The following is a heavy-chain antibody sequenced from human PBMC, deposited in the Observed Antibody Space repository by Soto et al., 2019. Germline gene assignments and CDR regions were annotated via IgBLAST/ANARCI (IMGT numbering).Heavy chain of an antibody. CDR1: GFTLSSYA. Sequence: EEQLLESGGGLIQPGGTLRLACAASGFTLSSYAMTWVRQAPGKGLEWVSSISFSDGGTYYADSVKGRLTISRDNSKNTLFLQMNSLRVEDTAVYYCVKDDRILGRRYFDLWGRGTLVTVSS. D-gene: IGHD2-15*01. CDR3: VKDDRILGRRYFDL. V-gene: IGHV3-23*01. CDR2: ISFSDGGT. J-gene: IGHJ2*01.